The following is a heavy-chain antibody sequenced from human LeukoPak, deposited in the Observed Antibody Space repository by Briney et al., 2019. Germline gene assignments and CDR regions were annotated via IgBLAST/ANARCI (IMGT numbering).Heavy chain of an antibody. J-gene: IGHJ3*02. CDR1: GYTFTGHY. D-gene: IGHD3-22*01. V-gene: IGHV1-2*06. CDR3: ARSIGDYYDSSGYYYSAFDI. Sequence: ASVKVSCKASGYTFTGHYMHWVRQAPGQGLEWMGRINPNSGGTNYAQKFQGRVTMTRDTSISTAYMELSRLRSDDTAVYYCARSIGDYYDSSGYYYSAFDIWGQGTMVTVSS. CDR2: INPNSGGT.